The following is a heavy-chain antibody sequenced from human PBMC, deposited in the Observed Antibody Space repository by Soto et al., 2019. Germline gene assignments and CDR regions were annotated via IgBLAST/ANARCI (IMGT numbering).Heavy chain of an antibody. D-gene: IGHD3-10*01. CDR3: AKKKNYYGSETYYNYYYYGMDV. Sequence: GGSLRLSCAASGFTFTTYVMSWVRQAPGQGLEWVSAITGSGGSTYYADSVKGRFTISRDNSKNTLYLQMHSLRAEDTAVYYCAKKKNYYGSETYYNYYYYGMDVWGQGTTVTVS. V-gene: IGHV3-23*01. CDR1: GFTFTTYV. CDR2: ITGSGGST. J-gene: IGHJ6*02.